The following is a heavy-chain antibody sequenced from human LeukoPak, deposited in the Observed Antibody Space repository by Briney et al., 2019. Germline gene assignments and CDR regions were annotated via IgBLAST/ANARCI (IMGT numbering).Heavy chain of an antibody. CDR2: IDYSGGT. CDR3: ASQSYGTSVSY. D-gene: IGHD2-2*01. CDR1: GDSISNYY. J-gene: IGHJ4*02. Sequence: SETLSLTCTVYGDSISNYYWSWIRQPPGKGLEWIGHIDYSGGTNYNPSLRSRVTMSIDTSKNQFSLKLNSVTAADTAVYYCASQSYGTSVSYWGQGTLVTVSS. V-gene: IGHV4-59*01.